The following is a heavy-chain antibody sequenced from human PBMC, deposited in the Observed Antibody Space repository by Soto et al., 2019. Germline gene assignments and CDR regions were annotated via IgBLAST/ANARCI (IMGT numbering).Heavy chain of an antibody. Sequence: QVQLQESGPGLVKPSQTLSLTCTVSGGSISSGGYYWSWIRQHPGKGLEWIGYIYYSGSTYYNPSLQGRVTISVDTSKNQFSLKLSSVTAADTAVYYCARDGAHDYGDPGPFDFCGQGTLVTVAS. CDR3: ARDGAHDYGDPGPFDF. CDR2: IYYSGST. CDR1: GGSISSGGYY. D-gene: IGHD4-17*01. V-gene: IGHV4-31*03. J-gene: IGHJ4*02.